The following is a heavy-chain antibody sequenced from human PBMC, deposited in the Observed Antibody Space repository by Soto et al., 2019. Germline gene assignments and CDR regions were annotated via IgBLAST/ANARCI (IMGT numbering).Heavy chain of an antibody. Sequence: SETLSLTCSVSGGSLNTFDFSWGWIRQPPGRGLEWIGSIYQSGRTYYIPSLKSRVTMSLEKSKNQFSLKINSVVAADTAIYYCARGMTIFGVAPGGGVDVWGQGTTVTVSS. CDR2: IYQSGRT. D-gene: IGHD3-3*01. CDR1: GGSLNTFDFS. V-gene: IGHV4-30-2*01. J-gene: IGHJ6*02. CDR3: ARGMTIFGVAPGGGVDV.